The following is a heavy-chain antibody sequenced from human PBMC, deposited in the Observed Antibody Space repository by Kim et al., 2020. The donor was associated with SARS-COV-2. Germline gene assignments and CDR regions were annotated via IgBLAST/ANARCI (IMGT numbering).Heavy chain of an antibody. D-gene: IGHD6-19*01. V-gene: IGHV1-24*01. CDR1: GYTLTEFS. J-gene: IGHJ6*01. CDR3: ATDLHSGWPCYYYYVLDV. Sequence: ASVKVSCKASGYTLTEFSMHWLRQAPGQGLEWLGCIDTEDGETIYAQKFKGRVTMTEDASTDTAYMELSSLRSDDTAVYYCATDLHSGWPCYYYYVLDVW. CDR2: IDTEDGET.